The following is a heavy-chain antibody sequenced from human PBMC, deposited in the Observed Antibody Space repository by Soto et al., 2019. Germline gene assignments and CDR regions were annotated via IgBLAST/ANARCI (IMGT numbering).Heavy chain of an antibody. D-gene: IGHD1-26*01. CDR1: GFTFSSYG. V-gene: IGHV3-33*01. J-gene: IGHJ4*02. Sequence: PGGSLRLSCAASGFTFSSYGMHWVRQAPGKGLEWVAVIWYDGSNKYYADSVKGRFTISRDNSKNTLYLQMNSLRAEDTAVYYCARDGARFSRDVGARPFDYWGQGTLVTVSS. CDR3: ARDGARFSRDVGARPFDY. CDR2: IWYDGSNK.